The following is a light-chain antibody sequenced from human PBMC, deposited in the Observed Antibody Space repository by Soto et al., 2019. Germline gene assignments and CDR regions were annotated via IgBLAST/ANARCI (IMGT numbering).Light chain of an antibody. CDR3: SSYRSSSEGV. CDR1: SSDVGGYNS. Sequence: QSALTQPASVSGSPGQSITISCTGTSSDVGGYNSVSWYQQHPGKAPKLLIYAVTNRPSGVSNRFSGSKSGNTASLTISGLQAEDEANYYCSSYRSSSEGVFGGGTKVTVL. CDR2: AVT. J-gene: IGLJ3*02. V-gene: IGLV2-14*01.